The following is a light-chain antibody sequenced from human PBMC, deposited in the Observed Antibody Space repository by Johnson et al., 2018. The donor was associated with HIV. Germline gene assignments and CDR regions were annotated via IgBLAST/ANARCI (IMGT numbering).Light chain of an antibody. CDR3: GTWDSSLSAYV. CDR1: SSYIGNNY. J-gene: IGLJ1*01. Sequence: QSVLTQSPSVSAAPGQKVTISCYGSSSYIGNNYVSWYQQLPGTAPKLLIYDNNKRPSGIPDRFSGSKSGTSATLGITGLQTGDEADYYCGTWDSSLSAYVFGTGTKVTVL. CDR2: DNN. V-gene: IGLV1-51*01.